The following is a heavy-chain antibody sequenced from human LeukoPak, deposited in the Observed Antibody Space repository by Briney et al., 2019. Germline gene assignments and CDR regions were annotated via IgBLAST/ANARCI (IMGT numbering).Heavy chain of an antibody. CDR1: GFTFSGSA. CDR2: IRSKANSYAT. CDR3: TRSPYTAMGSY. J-gene: IGHJ4*02. D-gene: IGHD5-18*01. Sequence: GGSLRLSCAASGFTFSGSAMHWVRQASGKGLEWVGRIRSKANSYATAYAASVKGRFTISRDDSKNTAYLQMNSLKTEDTAVYYCTRSPYTAMGSYWGQGTLVTVSS. V-gene: IGHV3-73*01.